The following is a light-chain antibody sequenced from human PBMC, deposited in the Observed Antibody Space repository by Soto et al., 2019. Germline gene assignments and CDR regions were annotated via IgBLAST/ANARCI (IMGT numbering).Light chain of an antibody. V-gene: IGKV1-5*01. CDR1: QDISTY. CDR3: QHYTLYSAP. Sequence: RLTQSPSSLSASVGDTVTISCRASQDISTYLAWYQQKPGKAPTLLIFGASSLHNGVPPRFAGSGSGSEFTLTINRLQPDDFPTYFCQHYTLYSAPFGQGTRV. J-gene: IGKJ5*01. CDR2: GAS.